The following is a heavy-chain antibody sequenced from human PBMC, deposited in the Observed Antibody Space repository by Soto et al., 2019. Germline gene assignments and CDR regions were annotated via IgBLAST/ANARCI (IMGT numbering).Heavy chain of an antibody. V-gene: IGHV3-48*03. CDR2: ISSTGSGT. CDR1: GFTFSSYE. D-gene: IGHD2-8*02. J-gene: IGHJ4*02. CDR3: VRDLHEPLATEALRVAH. Sequence: EMQLVESGGGLVQPGGSLRLSCAASGFTFSSYEMHWVRQAPGKGMEWISYISSTGSGTLYADSVRGRFTMSRDNTKNSVSLQMSSLRAEDTAVYYCVRDLHEPLATEALRVAHWGQGTQVTVSS.